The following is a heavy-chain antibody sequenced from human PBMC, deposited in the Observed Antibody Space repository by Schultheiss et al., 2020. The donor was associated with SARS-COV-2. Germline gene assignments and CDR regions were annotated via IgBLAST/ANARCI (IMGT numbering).Heavy chain of an antibody. D-gene: IGHD3-3*01. CDR2: ISAYNGNT. Sequence: ASVKVSCKASGYTFTSYGISWVRQAPGQGLEWMGWISAYNGNTNYAQKLQGRVTMTTDTSTSTAYMELRSLRSDDTAVYYCARDQGITIFGDGMDVWGQGTTVTVSS. V-gene: IGHV1-18*01. J-gene: IGHJ6*02. CDR1: GYTFTSYG. CDR3: ARDQGITIFGDGMDV.